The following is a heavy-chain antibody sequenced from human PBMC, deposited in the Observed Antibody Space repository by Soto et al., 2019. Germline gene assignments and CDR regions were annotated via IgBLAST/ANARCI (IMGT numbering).Heavy chain of an antibody. CDR3: ARAGYSGSYGPLNY. Sequence: SQTLSLTCVISGDSVSSNSAAWNWIRQSPSRGLEWLGRTYYRSKWYNDYAVSVKSRITINPDASKNQFSPQLNSVTPDDTAVYYCARAGYSGSYGPLNYWGQGTLVTVSS. V-gene: IGHV6-1*01. J-gene: IGHJ4*02. CDR2: TYYRSKWYN. CDR1: GDSVSSNSAA. D-gene: IGHD1-26*01.